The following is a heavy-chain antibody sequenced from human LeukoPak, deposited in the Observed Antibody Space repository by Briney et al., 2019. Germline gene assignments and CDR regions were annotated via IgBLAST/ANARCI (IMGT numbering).Heavy chain of an antibody. CDR3: ARDRTYNWNYGWFDP. Sequence: KTSETLSLTCAVSGGSISSSNWWSWVRQPPGKGLEWIGEIYHSGSTNYNPSLKSRVTISVDKSKNQFSLKLSSVTAADTAVYYCARDRTYNWNYGWFDPWGQGTLVTVSS. V-gene: IGHV4-4*02. D-gene: IGHD1-7*01. J-gene: IGHJ5*02. CDR1: GGSISSSNW. CDR2: IYHSGST.